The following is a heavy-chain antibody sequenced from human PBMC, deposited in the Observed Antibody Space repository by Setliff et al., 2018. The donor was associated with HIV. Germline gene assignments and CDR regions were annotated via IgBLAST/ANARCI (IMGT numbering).Heavy chain of an antibody. V-gene: IGHV4-59*01. J-gene: IGHJ4*02. CDR1: GGSISSYY. D-gene: IGHD6-13*01. Sequence: SETLSLTCTVSGGSISSYYWSWIRQPPGKGLEWIGYIYYSGSTNYTPSLKSRVTISVDTSKNQFSLKLSSVTAADTAVYYCARTIAAVGESPHPLYYFDYWGQGTLVTVSS. CDR3: ARTIAAVGESPHPLYYFDY. CDR2: IYYSGST.